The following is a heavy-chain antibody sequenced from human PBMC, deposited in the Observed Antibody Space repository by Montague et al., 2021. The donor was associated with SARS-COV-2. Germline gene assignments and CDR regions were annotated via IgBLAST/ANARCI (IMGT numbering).Heavy chain of an antibody. D-gene: IGHD3-22*01. CDR3: AKVMREDYYDSSGSPDAFDI. CDR2: ISWKSGSI. Sequence: SLRLSCAASGFTFDDHAMHWVRQAPGKGLEWVSGISWKSGSIAYADSVKGRFTISRDNAKNSLYLQMNSLRAEDTALYYCAKVMREDYYDSSGSPDAFDIWGQGTMVTGSS. J-gene: IGHJ3*02. CDR1: GFTFDDHA. V-gene: IGHV3-9*01.